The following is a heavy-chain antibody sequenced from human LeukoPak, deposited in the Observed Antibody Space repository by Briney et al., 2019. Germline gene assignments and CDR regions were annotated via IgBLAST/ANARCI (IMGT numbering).Heavy chain of an antibody. CDR2: IHHSGDT. CDR3: ARRGEKSGSARGWYFDV. CDR1: GGSISSSY. J-gene: IGHJ2*01. V-gene: IGHV4-59*08. Sequence: SSETLSLTCTVSGGSISSSYWTWIRQPPGKGLQWIGYIHHSGDTNSNPSLKNRVTISIDTSRKQVSLKLKSVTAADTAVYYCARRGEKSGSARGWYFDVWGRGSLITVSS. D-gene: IGHD5-12*01.